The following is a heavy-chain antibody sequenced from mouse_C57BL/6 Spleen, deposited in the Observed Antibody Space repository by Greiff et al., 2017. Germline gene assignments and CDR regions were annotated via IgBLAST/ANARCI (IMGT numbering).Heavy chain of an antibody. V-gene: IGHV1-76*01. D-gene: IGHD1-1*01. J-gene: IGHJ4*01. CDR2: IYPGSGNT. Sequence: QVQLQQSGAELVRPGASVKLSCKASGYTFTDYYINWVKQRPGQGLEWIARIYPGSGNTYYNEKFKGKATLTAEKSSSTAYMQLSSLTSEDSAVYFCARGNYGSRGDYYAMDYWGQGTSVTVSS. CDR1: GYTFTDYY. CDR3: ARGNYGSRGDYYAMDY.